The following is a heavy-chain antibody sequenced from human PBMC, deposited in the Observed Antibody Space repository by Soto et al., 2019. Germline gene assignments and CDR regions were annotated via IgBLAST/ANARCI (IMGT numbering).Heavy chain of an antibody. D-gene: IGHD3-3*01. CDR2: IWFDGTKK. CDR1: GFTFSTYG. Sequence: PGGSLRLSCAASGFTFSTYGMHWVRQAPGKGLEWVAVIWFDGTKKYYADSVNGRFTISRDNSKNTLYLQMNSLRAEDTAVYYCASLIFLMGSTPHGMNVRGQTTSVTGS. V-gene: IGHV3-33*01. J-gene: IGHJ6*02. CDR3: ASLIFLMGSTPHGMNV.